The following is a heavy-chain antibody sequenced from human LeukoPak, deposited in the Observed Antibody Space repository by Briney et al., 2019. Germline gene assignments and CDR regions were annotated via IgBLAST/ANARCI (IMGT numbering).Heavy chain of an antibody. CDR1: GFTFSDYY. V-gene: IGHV3-11*06. J-gene: IGHJ4*02. D-gene: IGHD3-22*01. Sequence: EGSLRLSCAASGFTFSDYYMTWIRQAPGKGLEWLSYISGSSSNTNYADSVQGRFTISRDNDKNSLYPQMNSLRAEDTAVYYCARVNPISSGFYAYWGQGTLVTVSS. CDR2: ISGSSSNT. CDR3: ARVNPISSGFYAY.